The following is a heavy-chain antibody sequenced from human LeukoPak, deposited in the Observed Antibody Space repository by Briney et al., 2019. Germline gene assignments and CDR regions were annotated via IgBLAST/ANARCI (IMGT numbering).Heavy chain of an antibody. D-gene: IGHD1-26*01. CDR1: GYTFTSYG. J-gene: IGHJ4*02. CDR2: ISAYNGNT. Sequence: ASVKVSCEASGYTFTSYGISWVRQAPGQGLEWMGWISAYNGNTNYAQKLQGRVTMTTDTSTSTAYMELRSLRSDDTAVYYCARSPRERRWELLAFWGQGTLVTVSS. V-gene: IGHV1-18*01. CDR3: ARSPRERRWELLAF.